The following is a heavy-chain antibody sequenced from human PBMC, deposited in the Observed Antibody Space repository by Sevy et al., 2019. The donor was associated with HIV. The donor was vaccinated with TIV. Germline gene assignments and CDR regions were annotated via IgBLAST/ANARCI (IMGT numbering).Heavy chain of an antibody. CDR1: GFSFNNHW. V-gene: IGHV3-7*01. CDR3: ARLPTGLQSFNYLLSTYFDS. D-gene: IGHD3-9*01. Sequence: GGSLRLSCAASGFSFNNHWMSWVRQAPGKGLEWVANLNHDGSEKYYADSLEGRFAVSRDNAKNSLFLQINSLRVEDTAVYFCARLPTGLQSFNYLLSTYFDSWGQGTLVTVSS. CDR2: LNHDGSEK. J-gene: IGHJ4*02.